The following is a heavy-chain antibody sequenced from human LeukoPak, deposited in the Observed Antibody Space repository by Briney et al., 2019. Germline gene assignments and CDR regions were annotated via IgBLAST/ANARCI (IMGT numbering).Heavy chain of an antibody. D-gene: IGHD3-10*01. CDR2: IWNDGNDK. V-gene: IGHV3-33*01. CDR3: ARDNSGSYSFVDY. Sequence: GGSLRLTCEASGFTFSSYGMHWVRQAPGKGLERVAGIWNDGNDKYYADSVKGRFIISRDNSKNTLYLQMNSLRAEDTAVYYCARDNSGSYSFVDYWGQGTLVTVSS. CDR1: GFTFSSYG. J-gene: IGHJ4*02.